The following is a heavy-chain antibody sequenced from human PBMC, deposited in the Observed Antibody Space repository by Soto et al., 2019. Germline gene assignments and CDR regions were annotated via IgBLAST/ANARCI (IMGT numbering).Heavy chain of an antibody. D-gene: IGHD2-15*01. V-gene: IGHV4-30-4*01. J-gene: IGHJ4*02. Sequence: QVQLQESGPGLVKPSQTLSLTCTVSGGSISSGDYYWSWIRQPPGKGLQWIGYIYYSGSTYYNPSLKSRVTISVDTCKNQFSLKLSSVTVADTAVYYYAKGIVVVVAATFDYWGQGTLVTVSS. CDR1: GGSISSGDYY. CDR3: AKGIVVVVAATFDY. CDR2: IYYSGST.